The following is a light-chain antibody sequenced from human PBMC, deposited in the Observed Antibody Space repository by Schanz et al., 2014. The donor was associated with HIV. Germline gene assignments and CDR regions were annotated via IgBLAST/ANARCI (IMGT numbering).Light chain of an antibody. V-gene: IGKV3-20*01. CDR3: QQYGSSPVT. J-gene: IGKJ5*01. Sequence: ETVLTQSPGSLSLSPGERATLSCRASQSLGGSQLAWYQHKPGQAPRLLIYGASNRATGIPDRFSGGGSGTDFTLTISRLEPEDFAVYYCQQYGSSPVTFGQGTRLEIK. CDR2: GAS. CDR1: QSLGGSQ.